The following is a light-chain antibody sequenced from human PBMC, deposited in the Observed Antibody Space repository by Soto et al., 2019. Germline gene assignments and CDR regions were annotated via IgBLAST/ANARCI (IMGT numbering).Light chain of an antibody. V-gene: IGKV1-9*01. CDR1: QASRSY. J-gene: IGKJ1*01. Sequence: DIPLTQAPSFLTASVGDRVTITCLVNQASRSYLAWYQQKPGKAPKLLIYAASTLQSGVPSRFSGSGSGTDFTLTISSLQPEDFATYYCQQTYTPPRTFGQGTKVDIK. CDR2: AAS. CDR3: QQTYTPPRT.